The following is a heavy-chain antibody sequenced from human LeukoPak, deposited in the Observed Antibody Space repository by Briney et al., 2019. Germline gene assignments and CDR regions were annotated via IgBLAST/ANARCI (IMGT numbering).Heavy chain of an antibody. CDR1: GGSISSGSYY. V-gene: IGHV4-61*02. CDR2: IYTSGST. J-gene: IGHJ6*03. D-gene: IGHD6-13*01. CDR3: AREGSAIERRLGGSSSFHYHYYMDV. Sequence: SETLSLTCTASGGSISSGSYYWSWIRQPAGKGLEWIGRIYTSGSTNYNPSLKSRVTISVDTSKKQFPLKLSSVTAADTAVYYCAREGSAIERRLGGSSSFHYHYYMDVWGKGTTVTVSS.